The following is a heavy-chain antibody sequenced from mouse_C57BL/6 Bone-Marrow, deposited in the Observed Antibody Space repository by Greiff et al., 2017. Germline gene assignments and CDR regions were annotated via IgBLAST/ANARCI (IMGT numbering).Heavy chain of an antibody. CDR1: GFSLSTFGMG. CDR3: ARIGDYHYYGSSPAWCAY. V-gene: IGHV8-8*01. Sequence: QVTLKVSGPGILQPSQTLSLTCSFSGFSLSTFGMGVGWIRQPPGKGLEWLAHIWWDDDKYYNPALKSRLSISKDTSKNQVFLKIAKVDTADTATYYCARIGDYHYYGSSPAWCAYWGQGTLVTVSA. J-gene: IGHJ3*01. D-gene: IGHD1-1*01. CDR2: IWWDDDK.